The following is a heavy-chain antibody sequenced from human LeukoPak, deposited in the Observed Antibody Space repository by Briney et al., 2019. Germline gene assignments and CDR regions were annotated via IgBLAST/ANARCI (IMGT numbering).Heavy chain of an antibody. CDR2: ISGSGGST. CDR1: GFTFSSYA. Sequence: GGSLRLSCAASGFTFSSYAMSWVRQAPGKGLEWVSAISGSGGSTYYADSVKGRFTISGDNSKNTLYLQMNSLRAEDTAVYYCATDRRGMATISITPPFDYWGQGTLVTVSS. CDR3: ATDRRGMATISITPPFDY. J-gene: IGHJ4*02. D-gene: IGHD5-24*01. V-gene: IGHV3-23*01.